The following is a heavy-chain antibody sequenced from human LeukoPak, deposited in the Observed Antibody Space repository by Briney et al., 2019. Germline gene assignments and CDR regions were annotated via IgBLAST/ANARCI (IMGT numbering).Heavy chain of an antibody. J-gene: IGHJ3*02. CDR3: AASPNYDFWSGYYTEAFDI. D-gene: IGHD3-3*01. CDR2: INPSGGST. Sequence: ASVKVSCKASGYTFTSYYMHWVRQAPGQGLEWMGIINPSGGSTSYAQKFQGRVTMTRDMSTSTAYMELSSLRSEDTAVYYCAASPNYDFWSGYYTEAFDIWGQGTMVTVSS. V-gene: IGHV1-46*01. CDR1: GYTFTSYY.